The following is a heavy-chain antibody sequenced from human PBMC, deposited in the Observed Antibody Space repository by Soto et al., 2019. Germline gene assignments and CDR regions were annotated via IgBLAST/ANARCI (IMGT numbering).Heavy chain of an antibody. CDR1: GGSISSSSYY. CDR2: IYYSGST. D-gene: IGHD2-2*02. CDR3: ASSIPKEGFD. Sequence: SETLSLTCTVSGGSISSSSYYWGWIRQPPGKGLEWIGSIYYSGSTYYNPSLKSRVTISVDTSKNQFSLKLSSVTAADTAVYYCASSIPKEGFDWGQGTLVTVSS. J-gene: IGHJ4*02. V-gene: IGHV4-39*01.